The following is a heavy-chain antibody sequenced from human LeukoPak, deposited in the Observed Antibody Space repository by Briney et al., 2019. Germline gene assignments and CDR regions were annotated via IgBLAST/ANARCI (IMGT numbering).Heavy chain of an antibody. V-gene: IGHV4-59*01. CDR3: ARGESSGHDWYFDL. J-gene: IGHJ2*01. Sequence: SETLSLTCTVSGGSISSYYWSWIRQPPGKGLEWIGYIYYSGSTNYNPSLKSRVTISVDTSKNQFSLKLSSVTAADTAVYYCARGESSGHDWYFDLWGRGTLVTVSS. D-gene: IGHD3-22*01. CDR1: GGSISSYY. CDR2: IYYSGST.